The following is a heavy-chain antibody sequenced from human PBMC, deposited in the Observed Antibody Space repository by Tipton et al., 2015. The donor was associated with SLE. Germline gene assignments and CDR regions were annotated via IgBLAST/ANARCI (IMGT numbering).Heavy chain of an antibody. CDR2: FHFSGTT. Sequence: TLSLTCIVSGGSVSSRTFSWGWIRQPPGKGLEWIGNFHFSGTTYYNPSLKSRVTISVDTSKNQFSPKLTSMTAADTAVYYCARLMTTLTYDVFDIWGQGMMIAVSS. V-gene: IGHV4-39*07. D-gene: IGHD4-17*01. CDR3: ARLMTTLTYDVFDI. J-gene: IGHJ3*02. CDR1: GGSVSSRTFS.